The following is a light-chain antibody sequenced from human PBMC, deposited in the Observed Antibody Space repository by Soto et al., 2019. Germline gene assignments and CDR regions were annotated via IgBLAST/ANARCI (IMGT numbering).Light chain of an antibody. Sequence: VLTQSPGTLSLSPGEGGTLSCRASQSISSSYLAWYQQKPGQSPRLLFYAAFRRATGVPDRFSGSGSRTDFTLTISRLEPEDFAVYYCQLYGGSHMFSFGQGTKLEIK. CDR1: QSISSSY. CDR3: QLYGGSHMFS. V-gene: IGKV3-20*01. J-gene: IGKJ2*01. CDR2: AAF.